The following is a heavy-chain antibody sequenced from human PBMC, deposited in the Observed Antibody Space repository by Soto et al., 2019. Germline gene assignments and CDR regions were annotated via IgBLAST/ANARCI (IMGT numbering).Heavy chain of an antibody. V-gene: IGHV1-69*01. D-gene: IGHD6-6*01. CDR3: ASSASSSFRFNY. CDR1: GGTFSSYA. Sequence: QVQLVQSGAEVKKPGSSVKVSCKASGGTFSSYAISWVRQAPGQGLEWMGGIIPLFGTANYAQQFHGRVTITADEATSPAYMEMSSLRSEDTAVYYCASSASSSFRFNYWGQGTLVTVS. CDR2: IIPLFGTA. J-gene: IGHJ4*02.